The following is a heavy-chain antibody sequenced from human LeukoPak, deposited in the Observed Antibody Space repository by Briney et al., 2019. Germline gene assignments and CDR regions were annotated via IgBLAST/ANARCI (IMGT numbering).Heavy chain of an antibody. CDR2: TNPNSGGT. V-gene: IGHV1-2*02. J-gene: IGHJ4*02. Sequence: ASVKLSCKASGYTFTDYYMHWVRQAPGQGLEWMGWTNPNSGGTDYAQKFQGRVTMTRDTSISTAYMELSRLRSDDTAVYYCARAQLDSSGYFLAIDYWGQGTLVTVSS. CDR1: GYTFTDYY. D-gene: IGHD3-22*01. CDR3: ARAQLDSSGYFLAIDY.